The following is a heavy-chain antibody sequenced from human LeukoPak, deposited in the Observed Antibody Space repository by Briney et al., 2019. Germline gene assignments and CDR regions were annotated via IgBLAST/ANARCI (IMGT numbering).Heavy chain of an antibody. Sequence: GRSLRLSCAASGFTFSSYAMHWVRQAPGKGLEWVAVISYDGSNKYYADSVKGRFTISRGNSKNTLYLQMNSLRAEDTAVYYCAREGRWLQYLDYWGQGTLVTVSS. J-gene: IGHJ4*02. CDR3: AREGRWLQYLDY. V-gene: IGHV3-30*01. CDR2: ISYDGSNK. D-gene: IGHD5-24*01. CDR1: GFTFSSYA.